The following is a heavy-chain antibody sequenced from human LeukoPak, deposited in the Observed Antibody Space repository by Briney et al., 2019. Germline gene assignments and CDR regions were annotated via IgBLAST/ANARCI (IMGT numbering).Heavy chain of an antibody. D-gene: IGHD6-19*01. Sequence: SVKVSCKGSGGTFSSYAISWVRQAPGQGLEGMGGIIPIFGTANYAQKFQGRVTITADKSTSTAYIELSSLRSEDTAVYYCARGEGIAVAGPQYYFDYWGQGNLVTVSS. CDR3: ARGEGIAVAGPQYYFDY. CDR1: GGTFSSYA. J-gene: IGHJ4*02. V-gene: IGHV1-69*06. CDR2: IIPIFGTA.